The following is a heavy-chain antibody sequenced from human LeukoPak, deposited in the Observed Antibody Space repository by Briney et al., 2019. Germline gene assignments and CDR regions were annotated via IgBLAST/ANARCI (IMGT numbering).Heavy chain of an antibody. J-gene: IGHJ4*02. V-gene: IGHV3-30-3*01. Sequence: QTGGSLRLSCAASGFTFSSYAMHWVRQAPGKGLEWVAVISYDGSNKYYADSVKGRFTISRDNSKNTLYLQMNSLRAEDTAVYYCAREGPGLYSSSLRYFDYWGQGTLVTVSS. CDR3: AREGPGLYSSSLRYFDY. CDR1: GFTFSSYA. D-gene: IGHD6-13*01. CDR2: ISYDGSNK.